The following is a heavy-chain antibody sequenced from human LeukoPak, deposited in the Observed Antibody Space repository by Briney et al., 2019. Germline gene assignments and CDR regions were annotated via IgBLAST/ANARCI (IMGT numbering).Heavy chain of an antibody. Sequence: ASVKVSCKSSGYTFTGNYMHWVRQAPGQGLEWMGWSNPNSGGTNYAQKVQGRVTMTRDTSISTAYMELSRLRSDDTAVYYCARGHRYGDYYYYGMDVWGQGTTVTVSS. CDR3: ARGHRYGDYYYYGMDV. D-gene: IGHD4-17*01. CDR2: SNPNSGGT. CDR1: GYTFTGNY. V-gene: IGHV1-2*02. J-gene: IGHJ6*02.